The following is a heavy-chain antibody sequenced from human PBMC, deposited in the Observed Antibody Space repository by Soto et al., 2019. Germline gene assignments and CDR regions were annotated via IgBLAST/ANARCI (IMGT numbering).Heavy chain of an antibody. V-gene: IGHV1-3*01. CDR2: INAGNGNT. D-gene: IGHD6-6*01. J-gene: IGHJ3*02. CDR3: ARIGRCDGVYAFDI. CDR1: GYTFTSYA. Sequence: QVQLVQSGAEVKKPGASVKVSCKASGYTFTSYAMHWVRQAPGQRLEWMGWINAGNGNTKYSQKFQGRVTITRDTSASTAYMELSSRRSEDTAVYYCARIGRCDGVYAFDIWGQGTMVTVSS.